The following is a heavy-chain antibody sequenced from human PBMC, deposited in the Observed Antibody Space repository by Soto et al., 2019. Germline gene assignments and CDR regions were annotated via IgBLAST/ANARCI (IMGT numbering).Heavy chain of an antibody. CDR2: ISYDGSNK. D-gene: IGHD3-22*01. CDR1: GFTFSSYG. J-gene: IGHJ4*02. CDR3: AKDQEYDSSGYTSYYFDY. V-gene: IGHV3-30*18. Sequence: QVQLVESGGGVVQPGRSLRLSCAASGFTFSSYGMHWVRQAPGKGLEWVAVISYDGSNKYYAVSVKGRFTISRDNSKNTLYLQMNSLRAEDTAVYYCAKDQEYDSSGYTSYYFDYWGQGTLVTVSS.